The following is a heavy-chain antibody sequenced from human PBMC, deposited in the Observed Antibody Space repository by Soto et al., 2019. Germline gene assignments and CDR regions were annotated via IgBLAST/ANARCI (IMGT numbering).Heavy chain of an antibody. D-gene: IGHD2-15*01. CDR3: ARAGCSGGSCYPQWGYYYYYMDV. V-gene: IGHV3-48*01. Sequence: PGGSLRLSCAASGFTFSSYSMNWVRQAPGKGLEWVSYISSSSTIYYADSVKGRFTISRDNAKYSLYLQMNSLRAEDTAVYYCARAGCSGGSCYPQWGYYYYYMDVWGKGTTVTVSS. CDR1: GFTFSSYS. CDR2: ISSSSTI. J-gene: IGHJ6*03.